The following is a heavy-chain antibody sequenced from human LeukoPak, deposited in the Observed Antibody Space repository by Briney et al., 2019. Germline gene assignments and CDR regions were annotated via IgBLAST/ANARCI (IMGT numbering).Heavy chain of an antibody. Sequence: GGSLRLSCAVSGLSFSNYWMNWVRQAPGKGLEWVASISSTSTFIYSADSVKGRFTISRDTAKNSLFLQMNSLRAEDTAIYYCARDYFDSSDYPQTYYYYYMDVWGKGTTVTVSS. CDR2: ISSTSTFI. D-gene: IGHD3-22*01. J-gene: IGHJ6*03. CDR1: GLSFSNYW. V-gene: IGHV3-21*01. CDR3: ARDYFDSSDYPQTYYYYYMDV.